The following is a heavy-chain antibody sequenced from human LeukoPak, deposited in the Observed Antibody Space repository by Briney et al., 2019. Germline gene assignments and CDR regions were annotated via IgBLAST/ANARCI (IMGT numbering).Heavy chain of an antibody. D-gene: IGHD2-2*01. J-gene: IGHJ4*02. V-gene: IGHV4-39*02. CDR1: GGSISSYSTYY. Sequence: SETLSLTCSVSGGSISSYSTYYWGWVRQPPGKGLEWIGSMFDSGSTYHSPSLKSRVTISVDTSNNQFSLRLSSVTAADTAVYYCARDIGIVVPAFDYWGQGTLVTVSS. CDR2: MFDSGST. CDR3: ARDIGIVVPAFDY.